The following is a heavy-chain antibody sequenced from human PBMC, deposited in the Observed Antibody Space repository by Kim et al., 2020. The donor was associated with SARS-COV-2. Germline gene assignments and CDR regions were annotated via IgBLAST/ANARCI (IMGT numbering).Heavy chain of an antibody. V-gene: IGHV1-24*01. D-gene: IGHD6-19*01. CDR3: ATIHSSGPSFDY. Sequence: ASVKVSCKVSGYTLTELSMHWVRQAPGKGFEWMGGFDPEDGETIYAQKFQGRVTMTEDTSTDTAYMELSSLRSEDTAVYYCATIHSSGPSFDYWGQGTLVTVSS. J-gene: IGHJ4*02. CDR1: GYTLTELS. CDR2: FDPEDGET.